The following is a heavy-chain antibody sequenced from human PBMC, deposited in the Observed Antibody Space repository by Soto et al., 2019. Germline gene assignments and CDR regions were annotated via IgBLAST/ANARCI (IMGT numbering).Heavy chain of an antibody. D-gene: IGHD2-2*02. Sequence: QVQLVQSGAEVKKPGTSVKVSCKASGYTFTGYFIHWLRHATGQGLEWMGRINPNSGATNYARKFHDRVTITRDTSINTAYMELSSLRSDDTAIYYCANIPPTPDWFDPWGQGPLVTVSS. V-gene: IGHV1-2*06. CDR2: INPNSGAT. CDR1: GYTFTGYF. J-gene: IGHJ5*02. CDR3: ANIPPTPDWFDP.